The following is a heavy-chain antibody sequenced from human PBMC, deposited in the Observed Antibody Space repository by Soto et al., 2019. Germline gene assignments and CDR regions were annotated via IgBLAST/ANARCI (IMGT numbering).Heavy chain of an antibody. J-gene: IGHJ4*02. CDR2: IIPIFGTA. D-gene: IGHD3-22*01. CDR3: ARDSSGYYDFDY. Sequence: SVKVSCKASGGTFSSYAISWVRQAPGQGLEWMGGIIPIFGTANYAQKFQGRVTITADKSTSTAYMELSSLRSEDTAVYYCARDSSGYYDFDYWGQGTLVTVSS. V-gene: IGHV1-69*06. CDR1: GGTFSSYA.